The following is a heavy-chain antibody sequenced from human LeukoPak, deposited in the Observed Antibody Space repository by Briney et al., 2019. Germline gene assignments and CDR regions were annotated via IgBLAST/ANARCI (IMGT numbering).Heavy chain of an antibody. Sequence: GSLRLSCAASGFTFNDFSDYYLSWIRQAPGKGLEWVSYISISVSTISHADSVKGRFAISRDNAKKSLSLQMDSLRAEDTAVYYCAAGYGSGSYSVWGQGTLVTVSS. CDR3: AAGYGSGSYSV. J-gene: IGHJ4*02. CDR2: ISISVSTI. V-gene: IGHV3-11*01. CDR1: GFTFNDFSDYY. D-gene: IGHD3-10*01.